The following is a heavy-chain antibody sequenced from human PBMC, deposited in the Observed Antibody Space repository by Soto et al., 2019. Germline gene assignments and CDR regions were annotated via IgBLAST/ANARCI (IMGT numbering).Heavy chain of an antibody. CDR1: GFTFSSFA. Sequence: GGSLRLSCAASGFTFSSFALSWVRQAPGKGLEWVSAISGSGDGTDYAASVKGRFTISRDDSKNTLYLQMNSLRAEDTAVYYCAGPGYSSQDYWGQGALVTVSS. D-gene: IGHD5-18*01. CDR3: AGPGYSSQDY. CDR2: ISGSGDGT. V-gene: IGHV3-23*01. J-gene: IGHJ4*02.